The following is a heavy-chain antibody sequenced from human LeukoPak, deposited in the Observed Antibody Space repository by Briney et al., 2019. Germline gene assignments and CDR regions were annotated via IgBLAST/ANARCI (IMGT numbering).Heavy chain of an antibody. CDR3: ARSLYGDYTRVNYYYYMDV. V-gene: IGHV1-69*06. D-gene: IGHD4-17*01. Sequence: GASVKVSCKASGGTFSSYAISWVRQAPGQGLEWMGGIIPIFGTANYARKFQGRVTITADKSTSTAYMELSSLRSEDTAVYYCARSLYGDYTRVNYYYYMDVWGKGTTVTVSS. CDR1: GGTFSSYA. CDR2: IIPIFGTA. J-gene: IGHJ6*03.